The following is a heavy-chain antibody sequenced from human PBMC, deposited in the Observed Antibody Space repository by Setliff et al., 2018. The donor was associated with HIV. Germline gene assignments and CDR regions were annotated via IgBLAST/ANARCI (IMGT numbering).Heavy chain of an antibody. V-gene: IGHV1-18*01. CDR3: ARDHHSGRGSNFPWYSDL. Sequence: EASVKVSCKASGYTFSNYGITWLRQAPGQGLEWMGWITSYNGNTNYAKKFKGRVTMTTETSTSIAYMELKSLRSEDTAVYYCARDHHSGRGSNFPWYSDLWGRGTLVTVSS. CDR1: GYTFSNYG. CDR2: ITSYNGNT. D-gene: IGHD1-26*01. J-gene: IGHJ2*01.